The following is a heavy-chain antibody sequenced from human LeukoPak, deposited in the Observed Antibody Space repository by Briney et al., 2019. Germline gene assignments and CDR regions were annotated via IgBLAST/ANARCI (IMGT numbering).Heavy chain of an antibody. CDR1: GYTFTSYG. D-gene: IGHD2-2*01. J-gene: IGHJ4*02. CDR3: SRTIVPAAPIDY. CDR2: ISAYNGNT. V-gene: IGHV1-18*01. Sequence: SVKVSCKASGYTFTSYGISGVRQAAGQGLAGMGWISAYNGNTNYPQKLQDRVTMTTDTSTKTAYMEVKSLTSDETAGYYFSRTIVPAAPIDYWGKGTLVTVSS.